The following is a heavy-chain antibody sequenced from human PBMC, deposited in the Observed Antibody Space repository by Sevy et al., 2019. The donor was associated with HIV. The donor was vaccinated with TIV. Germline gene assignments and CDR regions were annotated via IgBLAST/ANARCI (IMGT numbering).Heavy chain of an antibody. V-gene: IGHV4-34*01. CDR2: INHSGST. CDR1: GGSFSGYY. Sequence: SETLSLTCAVYGGSFSGYYWSWIRQPPGKGLEWIGEINHSGSTNYNPSLKSRVTISVDTSKNQFSLKLSSVTAADTAVYYCARLEIAAAGNNWFDPWGQRTLVTVSS. J-gene: IGHJ5*02. CDR3: ARLEIAAAGNNWFDP. D-gene: IGHD6-13*01.